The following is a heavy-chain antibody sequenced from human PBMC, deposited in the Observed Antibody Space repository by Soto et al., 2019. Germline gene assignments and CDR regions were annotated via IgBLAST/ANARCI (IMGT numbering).Heavy chain of an antibody. Sequence: GGSLRLSCSASGFTFSSYAMHWVRQAPGKGLEYVSAISSNGGGTYYADSVKGRFTISRDNSKNTLYLQMSSLRAEDTAVYYCVKDSGVYYDSSGYYDYWGQGTLVTVSS. CDR2: ISSNGGGT. CDR1: GFTFSSYA. CDR3: VKDSGVYYDSSGYYDY. J-gene: IGHJ4*02. D-gene: IGHD3-22*01. V-gene: IGHV3-64D*08.